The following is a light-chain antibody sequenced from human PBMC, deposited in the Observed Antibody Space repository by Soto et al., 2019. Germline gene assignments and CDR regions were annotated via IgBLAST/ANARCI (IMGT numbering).Light chain of an antibody. J-gene: IGKJ5*01. V-gene: IGKV3-11*01. CDR2: DAS. CDR3: QQYGSSEII. Sequence: EIVLTQSPATLSLSPGERATLSCRASQSVSSYLAWYQQKPGQAPRLLIYDASNRATGVPARFSGGGSGTDFTLTISDVEPEDFAVFYCQQYGSSEIIFGQGTRLEIK. CDR1: QSVSSY.